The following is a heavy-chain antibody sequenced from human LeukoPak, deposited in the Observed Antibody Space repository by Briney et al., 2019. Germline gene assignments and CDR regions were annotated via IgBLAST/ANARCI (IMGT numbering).Heavy chain of an antibody. Sequence: ASVKVSCKASGYTFTGYYMHWVRQAPGQGLEWMGWINPNSGGTNYAQKFQGRVTTTRDTSISTAYMELSRLRSDDTAVYYCARGGYSYAFDAFDIWGQGTMVTVSS. V-gene: IGHV1-2*02. CDR1: GYTFTGYY. D-gene: IGHD5-18*01. J-gene: IGHJ3*02. CDR3: ARGGYSYAFDAFDI. CDR2: INPNSGGT.